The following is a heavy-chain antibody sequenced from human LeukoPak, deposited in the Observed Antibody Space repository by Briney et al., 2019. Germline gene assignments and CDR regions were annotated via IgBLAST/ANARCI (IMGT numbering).Heavy chain of an antibody. CDR2: INPNNGVT. Sequence: AASVKVSCKASGYTFTGYSIHWVRQAPGQGLEWMGWINPNNGVTNYAQKFQGRVTMTRDTSISTAYMELSRLRSDDTAVYYCARVGVEGASCYDYWGQGTLVTVSS. CDR3: ARVGVEGASCYDY. V-gene: IGHV1-2*02. D-gene: IGHD2-2*01. J-gene: IGHJ4*02. CDR1: GYTFTGYS.